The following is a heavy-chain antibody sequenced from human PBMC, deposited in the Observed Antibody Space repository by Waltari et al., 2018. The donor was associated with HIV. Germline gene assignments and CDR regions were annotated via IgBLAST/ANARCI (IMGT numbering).Heavy chain of an antibody. Sequence: QVQLVESGGGVVQPGRPLRLSCEASGFTFSHFAMHWVRQAPGKGLEWVAVIWYDGENKYYADSVKGRFTISRDNSKNTLYLQMNSLRVEDTAVYYCARGGYYYDISGYYHYWGQGTLVTVSS. J-gene: IGHJ4*02. V-gene: IGHV3-33*01. CDR3: ARGGYYYDISGYYHY. D-gene: IGHD3-22*01. CDR1: GFTFSHFA. CDR2: IWYDGENK.